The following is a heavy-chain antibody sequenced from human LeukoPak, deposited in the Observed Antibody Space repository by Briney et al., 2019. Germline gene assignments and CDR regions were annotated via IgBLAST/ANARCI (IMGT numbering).Heavy chain of an antibody. V-gene: IGHV3-23*01. Sequence: GGSLRLSCAASGFTFSSYAMSWVRQAPGKGLEWVSAISGSGGSTYYADSVKGRFTISRDNSKNTLYLQMNSLRTEDTAVYYCAKDQHHYYYDSGGYYPVASDYWGQGTLVTVSS. CDR1: GFTFSSYA. CDR2: ISGSGGST. J-gene: IGHJ4*02. CDR3: AKDQHHYYYDSGGYYPVASDY. D-gene: IGHD3-22*01.